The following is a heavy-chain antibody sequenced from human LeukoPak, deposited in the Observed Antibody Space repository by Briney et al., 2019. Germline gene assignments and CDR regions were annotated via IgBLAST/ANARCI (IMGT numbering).Heavy chain of an antibody. Sequence: SETLSLTCTVSGGSISSGSYYWSWIRQPPGKGLEWIGYIYYSGSTNYNPSLKSRVTISVDTSKNQFSLKLSSVTAADTAVYYCARHGSGYYYYFDYWGQGTLVTVSS. CDR1: GGSISSGSYY. V-gene: IGHV4-61*01. J-gene: IGHJ4*02. D-gene: IGHD3-22*01. CDR3: ARHGSGYYYYFDY. CDR2: IYYSGST.